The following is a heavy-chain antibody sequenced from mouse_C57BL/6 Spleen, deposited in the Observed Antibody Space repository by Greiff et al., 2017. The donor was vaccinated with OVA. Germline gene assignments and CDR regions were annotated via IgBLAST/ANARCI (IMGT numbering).Heavy chain of an antibody. CDR1: GYTFTSYW. V-gene: IGHV1-55*01. J-gene: IGHJ2*01. Sequence: QVQLQQPGAELVKPGASVKMSCKASGYTFTSYWITWVKQRPGQGLEWIGDIYPGSGSTNYNEKFKSKATLTVDTSSSTAYMQRSSLTSEDSAVYYCARGATMVTTGGAWFAYWGQGTTLTVSS. CDR2: IYPGSGST. D-gene: IGHD2-2*01. CDR3: ARGATMVTTGGAWFAY.